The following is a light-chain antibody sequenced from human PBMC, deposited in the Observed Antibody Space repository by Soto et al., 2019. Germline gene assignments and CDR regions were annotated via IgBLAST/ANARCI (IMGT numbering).Light chain of an antibody. CDR2: DAS. Sequence: EIVLTQSPATLSLSPGERATLSCRASQSISSYLARYQQKPDQAPRLLIYDASIRATGIPARFSGSGSGTDFPLTISSLEPGDCAVYYCHQRRTGTFTFGPGTKGDI. CDR1: QSISSY. J-gene: IGKJ3*01. V-gene: IGKV3-11*01. CDR3: HQRRTGTFT.